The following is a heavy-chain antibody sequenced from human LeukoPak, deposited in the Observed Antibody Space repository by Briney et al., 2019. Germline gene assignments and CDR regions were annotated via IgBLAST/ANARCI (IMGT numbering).Heavy chain of an antibody. CDR3: ARDLTGTTRFPGY. V-gene: IGHV3-21*01. Sequence: PGGSLRLSCAASGFTFSSYSMNWVRQAPGKGLEWVSYISSSSSYIYYADSVKGRFTISRDNAKNSLYLQMNSLRAEDTAVYYCARDLTGTTRFPGYWGQGTLVTVSS. J-gene: IGHJ4*02. CDR1: GFTFSSYS. D-gene: IGHD1-1*01. CDR2: ISSSSSYI.